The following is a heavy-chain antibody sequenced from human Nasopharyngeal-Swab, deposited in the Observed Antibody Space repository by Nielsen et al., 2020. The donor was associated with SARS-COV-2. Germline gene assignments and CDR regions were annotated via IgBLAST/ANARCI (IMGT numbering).Heavy chain of an antibody. Sequence: SETLSLTCTVSGGSISSYYWSWIWQPPGKGLEWIGYIYYSGSTYYNPSLKSRVTISVDTSKNQFSLKLSSVTAADTAVYYCARRGYYYGMDVWGQGTTVTVSS. CDR3: ARRGYYYGMDV. J-gene: IGHJ6*02. CDR1: GGSISSYY. CDR2: IYYSGST. V-gene: IGHV4-59*08.